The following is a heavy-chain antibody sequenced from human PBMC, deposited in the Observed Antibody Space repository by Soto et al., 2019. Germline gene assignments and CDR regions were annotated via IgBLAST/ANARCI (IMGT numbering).Heavy chain of an antibody. CDR1: GFSLSTIGVG. J-gene: IGHJ4*02. CDR2: IYWNDDK. D-gene: IGHD3-22*01. V-gene: IGHV2-5*01. Sequence: QITLKESGPTLVKPTQTLTLTCTFSGFSLSTIGVGVGWIRQPPGKALEWLALIYWNDDKHYSPSLKNRLTITKDTAKNQVVLTMTNLDPVDTATYYCAHFYYDSGGYDYWGQGTLVTVSS. CDR3: AHFYYDSGGYDY.